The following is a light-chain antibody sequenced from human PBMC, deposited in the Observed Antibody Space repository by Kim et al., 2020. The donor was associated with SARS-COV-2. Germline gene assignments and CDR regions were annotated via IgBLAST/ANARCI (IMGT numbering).Light chain of an antibody. CDR2: LNSDGSH. J-gene: IGLJ2*01. CDR1: SGHSSFA. Sequence: ASVRLTCTLSSGHSSFAIAWHQQQPEKGPRYLMKLNSDGSHSKGDGIPDRFSSSSSGAERYLTISSLQSEDEADYYCQTWGTGIVVFGGGTQLTVL. CDR3: QTWGTGIVV. V-gene: IGLV4-69*01.